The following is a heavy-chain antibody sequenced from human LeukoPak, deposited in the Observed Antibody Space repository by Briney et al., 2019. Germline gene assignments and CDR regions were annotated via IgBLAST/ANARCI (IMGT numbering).Heavy chain of an antibody. CDR2: SYHTGST. D-gene: IGHD6-13*01. Sequence: KPSETLSLTCTVSGDSISSYYWSWIRQPPGKGLEWIGYSYHTGSTNYNPSLKSRVTISVDKSKNQFSLKLSFVTAGDTAVYYCATGYSSTWYYFDYWGQGTLVTVSS. CDR1: GDSISSYY. CDR3: ATGYSSTWYYFDY. J-gene: IGHJ4*02. V-gene: IGHV4-59*01.